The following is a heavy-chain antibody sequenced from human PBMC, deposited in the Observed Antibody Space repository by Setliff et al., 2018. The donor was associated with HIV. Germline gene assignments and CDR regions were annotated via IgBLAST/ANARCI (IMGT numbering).Heavy chain of an antibody. CDR3: AREVGGRNTLGTCVLDY. J-gene: IGHJ4*02. D-gene: IGHD1-26*01. CDR2: IITILGIP. V-gene: IGHV1-69*10. CDR1: GVTFNSYT. Sequence: SVKVSCKASGVTFNSYTFTWVRQAPGQGPEWMGGIITILGIPNYAPKFQHSVTISADESTKTIYMELSNLKSDDTAVYFRAREVGGRNTLGTCVLDYWGQGTPVTVSS.